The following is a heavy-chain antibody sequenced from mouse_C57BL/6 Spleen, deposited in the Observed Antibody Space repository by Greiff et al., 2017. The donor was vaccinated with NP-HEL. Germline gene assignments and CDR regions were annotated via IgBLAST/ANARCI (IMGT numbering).Heavy chain of an antibody. J-gene: IGHJ3*01. V-gene: IGHV1-85*01. CDR1: GYTFTSYD. Sequence: QVQLQQSGPELVKPGASVKLSCKASGYTFTSYDINWVKQRPGQGLEWIGWIYPRDGSTKYNEKFKGKATLTVDTSSSTAYMELHSLTSEDSAVYFCAYLSYYSKRSFAYWGQGTLVTVSA. CDR2: IYPRDGST. D-gene: IGHD2-5*01. CDR3: AYLSYYSKRSFAY.